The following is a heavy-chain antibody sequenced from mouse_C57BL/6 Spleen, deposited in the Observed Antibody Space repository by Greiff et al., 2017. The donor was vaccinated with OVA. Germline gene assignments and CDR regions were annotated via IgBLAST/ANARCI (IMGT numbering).Heavy chain of an antibody. J-gene: IGHJ1*03. CDR1: GYTFTSYW. V-gene: IGHV1-50*01. CDR3: ARGYFDV. Sequence: QVQLQQPGAELVKPGASVKLSCKASGYTFTSYWMQWVKQRPGQGLEWIGQIDPSDSYTNYNQKLKGKGTLTVDTSSSKAYMQVSSLTSEGSAVYYGARGYFDVWGTGTTVTVSS. CDR2: IDPSDSYT.